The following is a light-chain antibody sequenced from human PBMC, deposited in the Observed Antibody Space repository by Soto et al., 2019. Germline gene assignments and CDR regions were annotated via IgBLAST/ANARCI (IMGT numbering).Light chain of an antibody. V-gene: IGKV3-15*01. CDR2: GGV. CDR1: ENIGST. CDR3: QQYFNWPPT. Sequence: EIVMTQSPASVSVSPGETVTLSCRASENIGSTLGWYQQKPGQAPRLVIYGGVARATDVPGRFSGSGSGTDYTLTISSLQSEDFAVYYCQQYFNWPPTFGQGTKVDIK. J-gene: IGKJ1*01.